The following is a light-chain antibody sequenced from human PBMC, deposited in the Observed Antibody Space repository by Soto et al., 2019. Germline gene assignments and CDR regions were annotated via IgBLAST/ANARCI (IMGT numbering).Light chain of an antibody. CDR3: SSYTSSSTLYV. J-gene: IGLJ1*01. CDR2: EVS. Sequence: QSALTQPASVSGSPGQSITISCTGTSSDGGAYNYVSWYQQHPGKAPKLMIYEVSNRPSGISNRFSGSKSGNTASLTISGLQAEDEADYYCSSYTSSSTLYVFGTGTKVTVL. V-gene: IGLV2-14*01. CDR1: SSDGGAYNY.